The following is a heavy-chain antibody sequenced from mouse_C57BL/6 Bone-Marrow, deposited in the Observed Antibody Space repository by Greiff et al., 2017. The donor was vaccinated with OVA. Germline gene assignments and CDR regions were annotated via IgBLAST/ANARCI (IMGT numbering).Heavy chain of an antibody. CDR2: IYPGSGST. J-gene: IGHJ2*01. Sequence: QQPGQGLEWIGDIYPGSGSTNYNEKFKSKATLTVDTSSSTAYMQLSSLTSEDSAVYYCASWAAHPYYFDYWGQGTTLTVSS. V-gene: IGHV1-55*01. D-gene: IGHD1-2*01. CDR3: ASWAAHPYYFDY.